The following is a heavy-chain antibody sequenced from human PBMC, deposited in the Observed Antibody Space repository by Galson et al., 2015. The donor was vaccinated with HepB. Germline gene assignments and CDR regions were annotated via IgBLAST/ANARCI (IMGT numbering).Heavy chain of an antibody. CDR2: LYGGGTT. V-gene: IGHV3-53*01. J-gene: IGHJ4*02. Sequence: SLRLSCAASGLTVSNYYMSWVRQTPEKGLEWVSLLYGGGTTYYADSVRGRFTISRDNSKNTLFLQMDSLRAEDSAVYYCARDYPLFDSWGQGTLVTVSS. CDR1: GLTVSNYY. D-gene: IGHD3-16*02. CDR3: ARDYPLFDS.